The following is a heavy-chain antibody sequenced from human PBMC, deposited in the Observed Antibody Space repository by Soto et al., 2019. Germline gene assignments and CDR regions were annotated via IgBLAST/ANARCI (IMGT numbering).Heavy chain of an antibody. CDR1: GSSPSTSL. V-gene: IGHV3-7*01. CDR3: ASKRLYFYGLDV. J-gene: IGHJ6*02. CDR2: IMKDGSDK. Sequence: PAASLRLSCTASGSSPSTSLMTLVRQAPEKGVEWVANIMKDGSDKYYEDSVKVRFTISRDNAKNALCRQMTGLRAEDTAVYYCASKRLYFYGLDVWGQGTTVTVSS.